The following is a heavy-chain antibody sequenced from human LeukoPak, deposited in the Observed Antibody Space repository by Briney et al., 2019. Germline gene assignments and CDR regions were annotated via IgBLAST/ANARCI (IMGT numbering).Heavy chain of an antibody. Sequence: GGSLRLSCAASGFTFSRYWMSWVRQAPGKGLEWVANIKQDGSEKYYVDSVKGRFTISRDNAKNSMYLQMNSLRVEDTAVYYCAREGYCSSTSCYDYYCYMDVWGKGTTVTVSS. D-gene: IGHD2-2*01. CDR1: GFTFSRYW. CDR2: IKQDGSEK. V-gene: IGHV3-7*01. J-gene: IGHJ6*03. CDR3: AREGYCSSTSCYDYYCYMDV.